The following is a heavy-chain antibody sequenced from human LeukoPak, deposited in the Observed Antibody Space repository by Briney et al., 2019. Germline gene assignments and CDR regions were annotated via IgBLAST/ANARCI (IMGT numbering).Heavy chain of an antibody. CDR3: AKGLISSATYFSYFDY. V-gene: IGHV3-23*01. CDR2: ISTGGAPN. Sequence: QPGGSLRLSCAASGFSFSSSGMSWVRPAPGEGQWWVAAISTGGAPNYYEDSVKGGFTISRDSSKNMLYVQMNSLRAEDTAIYYCAKGLISSATYFSYFDYWGQGTLVTVSS. D-gene: IGHD1-26*01. J-gene: IGHJ4*02. CDR1: GFSFSSSG.